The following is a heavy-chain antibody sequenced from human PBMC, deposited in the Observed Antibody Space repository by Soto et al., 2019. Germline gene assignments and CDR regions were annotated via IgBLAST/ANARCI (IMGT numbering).Heavy chain of an antibody. V-gene: IGHV1-69*02. CDR1: GGTFSSYT. Sequence: QVPLVQSGAEVKKPGSSVKVSCKASGGTFSSYTISWVRQAPGQGLEWMGRIIPILGIANYAQKFQGRVTITAAKSTSTAYMELSSLRSEDTAVYYGAGDSTYGSGADYYMDVWGKGTPVTVSS. CDR2: IIPILGIA. CDR3: AGDSTYGSGADYYMDV. D-gene: IGHD3-10*01. J-gene: IGHJ6*03.